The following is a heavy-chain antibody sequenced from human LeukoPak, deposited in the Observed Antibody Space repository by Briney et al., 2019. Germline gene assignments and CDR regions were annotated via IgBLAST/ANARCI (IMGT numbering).Heavy chain of an antibody. CDR3: ARQSLGLYSSSWYSFNWFDP. J-gene: IGHJ5*02. D-gene: IGHD6-13*01. CDR2: IIPIFHTA. Sequence: SVKVSCKASGGTFSSYAISWVRQAPGQGLEWMGGIIPIFHTANYALKFQGRVTITADESTSTAYMELSSLRSEDTAVYYCARQSLGLYSSSWYSFNWFDPWGQGTLVTVSS. V-gene: IGHV1-69*13. CDR1: GGTFSSYA.